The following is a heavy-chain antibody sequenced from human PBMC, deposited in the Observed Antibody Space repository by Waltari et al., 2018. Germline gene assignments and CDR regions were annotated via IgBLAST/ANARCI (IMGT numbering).Heavy chain of an antibody. CDR1: GFSLSSYS. CDR3: VSGGWGFYFDY. Sequence: EVQLVESGGGLVKPGGSLRLYCGASGFSLSSYSMNWVRQAPGKGLESVSSISSSTTYIPYADSVKGRFTISRDNAKNSLYLQMNSLRVEDTAVYYCVSGGWGFYFDYWGQGTVVTVSS. D-gene: IGHD7-27*01. CDR2: ISSSTTYI. J-gene: IGHJ4*02. V-gene: IGHV3-21*01.